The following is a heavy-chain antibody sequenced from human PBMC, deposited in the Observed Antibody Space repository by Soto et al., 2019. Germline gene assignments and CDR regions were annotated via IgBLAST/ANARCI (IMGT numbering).Heavy chain of an antibody. Sequence: QVQVVESGGGVVQPGRSLRLSYAASGFTLSCCGMHWVRQAPGKGLEWVGVITYDGSEIHYGDSVKGRFTISRDSSENTVYLQMNSLRVEDSAVYYCAKEQSSGFYRVVDYWGQGTLVTVSP. J-gene: IGHJ4*02. CDR1: GFTLSCCG. CDR3: AKEQSSGFYRVVDY. D-gene: IGHD6-19*01. CDR2: ITYDGSEI. V-gene: IGHV3-30*18.